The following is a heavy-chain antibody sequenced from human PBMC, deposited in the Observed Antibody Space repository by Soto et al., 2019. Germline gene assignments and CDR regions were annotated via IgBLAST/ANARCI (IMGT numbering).Heavy chain of an antibody. CDR2: INPNSGGT. J-gene: IGHJ4*02. V-gene: IGHV1-2*04. D-gene: IGHD2-2*01. CDR1: GYTFTGYY. Sequence: QVQLVQSGAEVKKPGASVKVSCKASGYTFTGYYMHWVRQAPGQGLEWMGWINPNSGGTNYAQKFQGWVTMTRDTSISTAYMELSRMRSDDTAVYYCARGGDIVVVPAAMHTDYWGQGTLVTVSS. CDR3: ARGGDIVVVPAAMHTDY.